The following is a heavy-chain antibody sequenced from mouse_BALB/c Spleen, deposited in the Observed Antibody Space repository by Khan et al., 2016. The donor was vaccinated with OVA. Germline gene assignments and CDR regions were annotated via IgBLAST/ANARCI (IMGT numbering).Heavy chain of an antibody. J-gene: IGHJ4*01. Sequence: QVQMQQAGAELMKPGASVKISCKATGYTFSSYWIEWVKPRPGHGLEWIGEILPGSGSTNYNENFKGKATFTAATSSNTAYMQLSSLTSEDSAGYYCARRDAAMDYWGQGTSVTVSA. CDR3: ARRDAAMDY. D-gene: IGHD3-3*01. CDR1: GYTFSSYW. CDR2: ILPGSGST. V-gene: IGHV1-9*01.